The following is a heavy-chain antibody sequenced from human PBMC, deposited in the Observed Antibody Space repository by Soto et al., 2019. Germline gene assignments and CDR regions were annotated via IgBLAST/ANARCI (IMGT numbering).Heavy chain of an antibody. V-gene: IGHV4-30-2*01. D-gene: IGHD3-3*01. J-gene: IGHJ5*02. CDR1: GGSISSGRYT. CDR3: ARSIQSPITIFGVVIIGNWFDP. Sequence: SETLSLTCAVSGGSISSGRYTWIWIRQPPGKGRAGVLYIDRIGSTYYNPSLKSRVTISVDRPKNQFSLKLSSVPAAEPAVYYCARSIQSPITIFGVVIIGNWFDPWGQGTQVTASP. CDR2: IDRIGST.